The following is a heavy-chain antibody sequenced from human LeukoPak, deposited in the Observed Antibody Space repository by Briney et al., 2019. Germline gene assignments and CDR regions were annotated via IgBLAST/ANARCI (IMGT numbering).Heavy chain of an antibody. CDR1: GFTFSNYA. CDR2: ISSGGSEK. V-gene: IGHV3-30-3*01. D-gene: IGHD3-10*01. J-gene: IGHJ4*02. Sequence: QSGGSLRLSCAASGFTFSNYAIHWVRQAPGKGLEWVALISSGGSEKFYADSVKGRFTVSRDNSKNTLYLQMNSLRVEDTAVYYCARDCCGEWYFFDSWGQGTLITVSS. CDR3: ARDCCGEWYFFDS.